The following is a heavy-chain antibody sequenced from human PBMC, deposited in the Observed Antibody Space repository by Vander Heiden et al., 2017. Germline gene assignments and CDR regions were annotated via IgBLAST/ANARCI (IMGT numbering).Heavy chain of an antibody. CDR3: ARDVDYRYDS. Sequence: QAQLVQSGAEVKKPGASVKVSCKASGYPFTDNGITWVRQAPGQVLEWMGWISTHSVNTKEAQSLLDRVTMTTDKSTNTAYMEMRRLRAGDTAVCDCARDVDYRYDSWGQGTLVAVSS. J-gene: IGHJ4*02. CDR2: ISTHSVNT. D-gene: IGHD4-17*01. V-gene: IGHV1-18*01. CDR1: GYPFTDNG.